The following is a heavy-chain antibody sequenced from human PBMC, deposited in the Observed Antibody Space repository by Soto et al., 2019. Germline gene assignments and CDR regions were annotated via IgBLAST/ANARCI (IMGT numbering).Heavy chain of an antibody. D-gene: IGHD1-1*01. Sequence: QVQLVQSGAEVKKPGASVKVSCKASGYTFTSYDINWVRQATGQGLEWMGWMNPNSGNKAYAQKFQGRVTMTRNTSINTAYMELSSLRSEDTAGYYCARERTTRVMDGWGQGTTVTVSS. V-gene: IGHV1-8*01. J-gene: IGHJ6*02. CDR1: GYTFTSYD. CDR2: MNPNSGNK. CDR3: ARERTTRVMDG.